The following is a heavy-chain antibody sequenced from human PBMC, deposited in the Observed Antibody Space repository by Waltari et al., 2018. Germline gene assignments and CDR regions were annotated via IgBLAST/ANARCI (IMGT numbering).Heavy chain of an antibody. CDR1: GFTFSSYW. J-gene: IGHJ4*02. Sequence: EVQLVDSGGGLVQPGGSLRLSCAASGFTFSSYWMNWVRQAPGKGLEWVANIKQDGSEKYYVDSVQGRFTISRDNAKNSLFLQMNSLRAEDTAVYFCAKDGYNWSPLDYWGQGTLVTVSS. CDR2: IKQDGSEK. CDR3: AKDGYNWSPLDY. D-gene: IGHD1-20*01. V-gene: IGHV3-7*01.